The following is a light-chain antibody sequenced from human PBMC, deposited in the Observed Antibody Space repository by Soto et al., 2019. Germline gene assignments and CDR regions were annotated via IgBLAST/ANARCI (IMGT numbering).Light chain of an antibody. CDR1: SSDVGGYNY. J-gene: IGLJ1*01. CDR2: DVS. Sequence: QSVLTRPASVSGSTGQSITISCTGTSSDVGGYNYVSWYQQHPGKAPKLMIYDVSNRPSGVSNRFSGSKSGNTASLSISGLQAEDEADCYCSSYTSSSTRVFGTGTKVTVL. CDR3: SSYTSSSTRV. V-gene: IGLV2-14*01.